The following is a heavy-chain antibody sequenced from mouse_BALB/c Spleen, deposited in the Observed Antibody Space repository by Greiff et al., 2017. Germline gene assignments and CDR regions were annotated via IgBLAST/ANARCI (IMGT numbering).Heavy chain of an antibody. D-gene: IGHD1-2*01. V-gene: IGHV1S135*01. CDR1: GYTFTGYN. CDR2: IDPYYGGT. J-gene: IGHJ4*01. Sequence: VQLKESGAELMKPGASVKISCKATGYTFTGYNMNWVKQSNGKSLEWIGNIDPYYGGTSYNQKFKGKATLTVDKSSSTAYMQLKSLTSEDSAVYYCARGFITTGTMDYWGQGASVTVSS. CDR3: ARGFITTGTMDY.